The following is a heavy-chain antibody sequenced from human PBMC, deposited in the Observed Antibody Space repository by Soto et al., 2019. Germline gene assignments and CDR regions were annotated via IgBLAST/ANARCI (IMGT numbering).Heavy chain of an antibody. CDR2: IFPLTDIP. Sequence: QVQLVQSGTAVKKPGSSVKVSCKASGGTFRNYPINWVRQAPGQGLEWMGSIFPLTDIPDNAQNFQARLTISADKSTSTAYMELSSLTSDDTAMYFCARGPLVVLNYFESWGQGTLVTVSS. V-gene: IGHV1-69*02. J-gene: IGHJ4*02. CDR3: ARGPLVVLNYFES. CDR1: GGTFRNYP.